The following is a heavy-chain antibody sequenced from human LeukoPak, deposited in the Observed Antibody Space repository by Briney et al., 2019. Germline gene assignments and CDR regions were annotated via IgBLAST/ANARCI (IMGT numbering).Heavy chain of an antibody. CDR2: ISAYNGNT. Sequence: ASVKVSCKASGYTFTGYYMHWVRQAPGQGLEWMGWISAYNGNTNYAQKLQGRVTMTTDTSTSTAYMELRSLRSDDTAVYYCARVGRGDIVVVPAAIRALGDWGYYYYYMDVWGKGTTVTVSS. V-gene: IGHV1-18*04. D-gene: IGHD2-2*02. CDR1: GYTFTGYY. J-gene: IGHJ6*03. CDR3: ARVGRGDIVVVPAAIRALGDWGYYYYYMDV.